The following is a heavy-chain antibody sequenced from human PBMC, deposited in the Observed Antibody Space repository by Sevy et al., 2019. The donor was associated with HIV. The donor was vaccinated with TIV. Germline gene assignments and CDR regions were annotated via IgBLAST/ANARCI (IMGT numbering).Heavy chain of an antibody. CDR3: ASSWGRDRFNDH. CDR1: GGFISTNNYH. V-gene: IGHV4-39*01. J-gene: IGHJ4*02. CDR2: IYSSGNS. D-gene: IGHD7-27*01. Sequence: SETLSLTCSVSGGFISTNNYHWDWIRQPPGKGLEWIGNIYSSGNSYYNPSLKRRVTMSVDTSRNQFSLRLSSVTAADTAVYYCASSWGRDRFNDHWGQGILVTVSS.